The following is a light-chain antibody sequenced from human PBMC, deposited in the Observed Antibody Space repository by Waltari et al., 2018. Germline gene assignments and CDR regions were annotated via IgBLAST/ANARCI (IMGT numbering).Light chain of an antibody. Sequence: QSALTQPPSASGSPGQSVTISCTGTSRDVGGYNYVSWYQQHPGKAPQLMIDQVSKRPSGVPDHFAGSKSGITASLTVSGLQAEDEADYYCSSYAGSTYYVFGTGTKVTVL. J-gene: IGLJ1*01. CDR2: QVS. V-gene: IGLV2-8*01. CDR1: SRDVGGYNY. CDR3: SSYAGSTYYV.